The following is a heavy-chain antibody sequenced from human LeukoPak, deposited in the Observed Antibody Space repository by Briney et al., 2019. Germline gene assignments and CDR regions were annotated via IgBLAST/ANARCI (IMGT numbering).Heavy chain of an antibody. CDR1: GFIFSTYW. D-gene: IGHD6-19*01. CDR2: IKSKTDGGTT. J-gene: IGHJ4*02. V-gene: IGHV3-15*01. CDR3: TTVSIAVAGIG. Sequence: GGSLRLSCAASGFIFSTYWMSWVRQAPGKGLEWVGRIKSKTDGGTTDYAAPVKGRFTISRDDSKNTLYLQMNSLQTEDTAVYYCTTVSIAVAGIGWGQGTLVTVSS.